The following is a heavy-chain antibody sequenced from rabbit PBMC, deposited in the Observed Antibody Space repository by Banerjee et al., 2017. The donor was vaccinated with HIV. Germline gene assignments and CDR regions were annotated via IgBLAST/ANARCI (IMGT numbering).Heavy chain of an antibody. J-gene: IGHJ4*01. CDR2: YAGSSGST. V-gene: IGHV1S40*01. CDR3: ARNDAKNVKL. Sequence: YAGSSGSTYYASWAKGRFTISKTSSTTVTLQMTSLTAADTATYFCARNDAKNVKLWGQGTLVTVS. D-gene: IGHD5-1*01.